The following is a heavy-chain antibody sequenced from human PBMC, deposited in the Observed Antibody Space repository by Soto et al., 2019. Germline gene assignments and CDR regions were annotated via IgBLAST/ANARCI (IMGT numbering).Heavy chain of an antibody. J-gene: IGHJ4*01. D-gene: IGHD3-22*01. CDR1: GYTFTSYG. CDR2: ISAYNGNT. Sequence: QVQLVQSGAEVKKPGASVKVSCKASGYTFTSYGISWVRQAPGQGLEWMGWISAYNGNTNYAQKLQGRVTMTTGTTMGTGKMELRSLRTDGTAVDYGARVYPWDYYHSSGYYGTLGFIPDFWGQGTLVTVSS. V-gene: IGHV1-18*01. CDR3: ARVYPWDYYHSSGYYGTLGFIPDF.